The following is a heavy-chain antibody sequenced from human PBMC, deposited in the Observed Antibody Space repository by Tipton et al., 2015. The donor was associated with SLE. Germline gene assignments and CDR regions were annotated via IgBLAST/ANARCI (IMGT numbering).Heavy chain of an antibody. CDR3: ARGGYYDILTGYYTPPFEY. V-gene: IGHV3-33*01. D-gene: IGHD3-9*01. J-gene: IGHJ4*02. CDR1: GFTFSSYG. Sequence: QLVQSGGGVVQPGRSLRLSCAASGFTFSSYGMHWVRQAPGKGLEWVAVIWYDGSNKYYADSVKGRFTISRDNSKNTLYLQMNSLRAEDTAVYYCARGGYYDILTGYYTPPFEYWGQGTLVTVSS. CDR2: IWYDGSNK.